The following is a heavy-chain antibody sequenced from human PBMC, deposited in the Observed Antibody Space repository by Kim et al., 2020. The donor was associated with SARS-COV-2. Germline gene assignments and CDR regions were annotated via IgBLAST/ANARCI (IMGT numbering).Heavy chain of an antibody. Sequence: SETLSLTCNVYGGSISSSSYYWGWIRQPPGKGLEWIGSIYYSGSTYYNPSLKSRVTISVDTSKNQFSLKLSTVTSADTAVYYCARRAAAAYFDYWGQGTLLTVS. CDR2: IYYSGST. D-gene: IGHD6-13*01. CDR1: GGSISSSSYY. J-gene: IGHJ4*02. CDR3: ARRAAAAYFDY. V-gene: IGHV4-39*01.